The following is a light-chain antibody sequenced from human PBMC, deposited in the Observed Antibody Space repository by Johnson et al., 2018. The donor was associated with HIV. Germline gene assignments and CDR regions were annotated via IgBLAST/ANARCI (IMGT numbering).Light chain of an antibody. CDR1: SSNIGNHY. V-gene: IGLV1-51*01. Sequence: QSVLTQPPSVSAAPGQKVTISCSGSSSNIGNHYVSWYQQLPGRAPKLLIFDNNKRPSGIPDRFSGSKSGTSATLAITGLQTGDEADYYCGTWDTSLRAGGVFGTGNKVTGL. J-gene: IGLJ1*01. CDR3: GTWDTSLRAGGV. CDR2: DNN.